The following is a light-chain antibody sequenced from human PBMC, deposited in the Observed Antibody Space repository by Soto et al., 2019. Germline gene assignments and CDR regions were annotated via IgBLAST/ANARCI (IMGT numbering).Light chain of an antibody. Sequence: QAVVTQPPSVSGAPGQRLTISCAGTSSNIGAGFDVHWYQQLPGTAPKLLIYANDDRPSGVPDRFSGSTSGTSASLAITGLRAEDAADYYCQSYDNSLLAYVFGGGTKLTVL. J-gene: IGLJ2*01. CDR1: SSNIGAGFD. CDR3: QSYDNSLLAYV. V-gene: IGLV1-40*01. CDR2: AND.